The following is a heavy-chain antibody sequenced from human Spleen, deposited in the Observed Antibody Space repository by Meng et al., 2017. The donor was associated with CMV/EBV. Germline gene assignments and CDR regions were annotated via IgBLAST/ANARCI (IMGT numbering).Heavy chain of an antibody. Sequence: ASVKVSCKAAGYTFTDYFLHWVRQAPGQGLEWMGWINPDTGDTEYAQNFQGRVTMTRGTSISTVYMELTNLTYDDTAIYYCARVQDGPRSHDVDSDFDYWGQGALVTVSS. CDR2: INPDTGDT. J-gene: IGHJ4*02. V-gene: IGHV1-2*02. CDR3: ARVQDGPRSHDVDSDFDY. CDR1: GYTFTDYF. D-gene: IGHD2-15*01.